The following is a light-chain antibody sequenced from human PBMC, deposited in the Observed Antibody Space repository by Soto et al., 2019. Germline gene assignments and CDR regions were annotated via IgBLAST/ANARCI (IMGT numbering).Light chain of an antibody. CDR1: SSDIGGYNY. Sequence: QSALTQPASVSGSPGQSIAISCTGSSSDIGGYNYVSWHQQHPGKSPTLIIYDVSNRPSGISDRFSGSKSGNTASLTISGLQAEDEADYYCNSHTASASVVLFGGGTQLTVL. V-gene: IGLV2-14*03. CDR2: DVS. CDR3: NSHTASASVVL. J-gene: IGLJ3*02.